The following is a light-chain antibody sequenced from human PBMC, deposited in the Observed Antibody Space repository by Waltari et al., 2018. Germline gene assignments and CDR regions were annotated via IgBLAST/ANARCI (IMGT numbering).Light chain of an antibody. CDR2: GAS. CDR1: QTVSSN. J-gene: IGKJ1*01. V-gene: IGKV3-15*01. Sequence: EIVLTQSPATLSLSPGERATLSCRASQTVSSNLAWYQQKPGQAPRLLIYGASTRATGNPARFSGSGSGAEFTLTISSLQSEDFAVYSCQQYNNWPLTFGQGTKVEIK. CDR3: QQYNNWPLT.